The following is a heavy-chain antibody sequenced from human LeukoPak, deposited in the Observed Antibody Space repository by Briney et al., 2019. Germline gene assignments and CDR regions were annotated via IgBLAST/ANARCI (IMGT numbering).Heavy chain of an antibody. V-gene: IGHV3-7*03. D-gene: IGHD2/OR15-2a*01. CDR2: IKEDGSEK. CDR1: GFSFSGYW. J-gene: IGHJ4*02. Sequence: GGSLRLSCAASGFSFSGYWMTWVRQAPGKGLEWVANIKEDGSEKYYPDFVKGRFTISRDNAKNSLDLQMNSLRAEDTAVYYCARRGSTDYWGQGTLVTVSS. CDR3: ARRGSTDY.